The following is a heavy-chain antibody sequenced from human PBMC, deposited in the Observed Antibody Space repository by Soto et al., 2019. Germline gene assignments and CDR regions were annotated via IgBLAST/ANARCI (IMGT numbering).Heavy chain of an antibody. Sequence: QVQLVESGGGVVQPGRSLRLSCAASGFTFSSYGMHWVRQAPGKGLEWVAVIWYDGSNKYYADSVKGRFTISRDNSKNTLYLQMNSLRAEDTAIYFCAKDGVDSSGPRGNWGQGTLVTVSS. J-gene: IGHJ4*02. D-gene: IGHD3-22*01. CDR2: IWYDGSNK. V-gene: IGHV3-33*06. CDR1: GFTFSSYG. CDR3: AKDGVDSSGPRGN.